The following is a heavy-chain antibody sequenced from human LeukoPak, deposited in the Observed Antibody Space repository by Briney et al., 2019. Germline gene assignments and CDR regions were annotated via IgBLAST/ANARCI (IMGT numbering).Heavy chain of an antibody. J-gene: IGHJ3*02. V-gene: IGHV3-23*01. CDR1: GFTFSSYA. D-gene: IGHD4-17*01. CDR2: ISSGGIST. CDR3: AEYGDAFDI. Sequence: SGGSLRLSCAPSGFTFSSYAMSWVRQAPGKGREWVSSISSGGISTNYADSAKGRLTISKDNSKNTLYLQMNSLRAEDTAVYYCAEYGDAFDIWGQGTMVTVSS.